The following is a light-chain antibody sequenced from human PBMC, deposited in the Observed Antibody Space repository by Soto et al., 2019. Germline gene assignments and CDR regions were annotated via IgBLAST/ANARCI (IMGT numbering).Light chain of an antibody. V-gene: IGKV1-5*01. CDR3: QHYVERSPIT. CDR2: DAS. Sequence: DIQMTQSPSTLSASVGDRLTITCRASQSISTWLAWYQQKPGKAPKLXXYDASSLESGVPSRFSGSGSGTEFTLTISRLEPEDFAPYYGQHYVERSPITFGQGTRLEIK. J-gene: IGKJ5*01. CDR1: QSISTW.